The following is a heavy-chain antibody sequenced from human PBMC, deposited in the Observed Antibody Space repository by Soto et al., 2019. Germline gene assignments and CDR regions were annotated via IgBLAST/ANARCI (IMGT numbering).Heavy chain of an antibody. Sequence: QVQVVQSGAEVKKPGASVKVSCKASGYSFSTYSMHWVRQAPGQGLEWMGWINGANGNTRYSQKFKDRVSISRDTPASTGYMERSSLRSEDTAVYYCARGKGMEENYYYPGMDVWGPGTTVIVSS. CDR2: INGANGNT. V-gene: IGHV1-3*01. CDR3: ARGKGMEENYYYPGMDV. J-gene: IGHJ6*02. CDR1: GYSFSTYS. D-gene: IGHD1-1*01.